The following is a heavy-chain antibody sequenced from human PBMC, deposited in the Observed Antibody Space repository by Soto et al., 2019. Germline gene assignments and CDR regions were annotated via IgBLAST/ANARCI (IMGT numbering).Heavy chain of an antibody. J-gene: IGHJ4*02. Sequence: SETLSLTCTVSGSSITSYYWSWIRQPPGKGLEWIGYVYYSGITKYNPSLKSRVTISLDTSKSHFSLRLTSVTAADTAVYFGARHRSIPAAILDVWGQGSRVTVAS. CDR3: ARHRSIPAAILDV. D-gene: IGHD2-2*01. CDR1: GSSITSYY. CDR2: VYYSGIT. V-gene: IGHV4-59*08.